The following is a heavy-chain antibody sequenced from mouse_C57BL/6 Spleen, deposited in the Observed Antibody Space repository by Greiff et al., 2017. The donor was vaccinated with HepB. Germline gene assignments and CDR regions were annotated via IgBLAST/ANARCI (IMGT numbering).Heavy chain of an antibody. D-gene: IGHD2-12*01. V-gene: IGHV1-52*01. CDR3: ARQSLRRDFDY. Sequence: QVQLQQPGAELVRPGSSVKLSCKASGYTFTSYWMHWVKQRPIQGLEWIGNIDPSDSETHYNQKFKDKATLTVDKSYSTAYMQLSSLTSEDSAVYYCARQSLRRDFDYWGQGTTLTVSS. CDR2: IDPSDSET. CDR1: GYTFTSYW. J-gene: IGHJ2*01.